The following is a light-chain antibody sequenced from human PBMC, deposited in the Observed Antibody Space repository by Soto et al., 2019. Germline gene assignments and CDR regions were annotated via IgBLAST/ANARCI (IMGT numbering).Light chain of an antibody. CDR2: DVS. Sequence: QSVLTQPASVSGSPGQSITISCTGTSSDVGGYNYVSWYQQYPGKVPKLMIYDVSSRPSGVSNRFSGSKSGNAASLTISGLQAEDEADYYCSSYTTSSTRVFGTGTKVTVL. V-gene: IGLV2-14*03. CDR3: SSYTTSSTRV. CDR1: SSDVGGYNY. J-gene: IGLJ1*01.